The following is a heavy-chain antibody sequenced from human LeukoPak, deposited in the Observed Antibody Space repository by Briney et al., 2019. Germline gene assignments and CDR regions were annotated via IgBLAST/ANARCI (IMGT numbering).Heavy chain of an antibody. Sequence: PSETLSLTCAVYGGSFSDYYWTCIRQPPGKGLEWIGEINHSGSTNYNPSLKSRVTISVDTSKNQFSLKLNSVTAADTAVYYCASFRWAVGFEYWGQGSLVTVSS. D-gene: IGHD2-15*01. CDR1: GGSFSDYY. CDR3: ASFRWAVGFEY. V-gene: IGHV4-34*01. J-gene: IGHJ4*02. CDR2: INHSGST.